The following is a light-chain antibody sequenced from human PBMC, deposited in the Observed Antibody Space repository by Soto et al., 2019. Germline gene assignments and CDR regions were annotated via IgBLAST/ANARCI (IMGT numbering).Light chain of an antibody. J-gene: IGKJ4*01. CDR1: QSVLYNSDNKNY. Sequence: DIVMTQSPDSLAVSLGERATINCKSSQSVLYNSDNKNYLAWYQQKAGQPPKLLIYWASTRDSGVPDGFSGSGSGADFPLTINNLQAEDVAVYYCQPSYTTLSFGGRTKVEIK. CDR2: WAS. V-gene: IGKV4-1*01. CDR3: QPSYTTLS.